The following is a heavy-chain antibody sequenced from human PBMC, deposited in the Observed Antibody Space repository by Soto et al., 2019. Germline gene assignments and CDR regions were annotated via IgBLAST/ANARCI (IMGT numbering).Heavy chain of an antibody. J-gene: IGHJ6*02. D-gene: IGHD6-13*01. CDR2: IYYSGST. CDR1: GGSISSYY. CDR3: ASGIAAAGTYGMDV. Sequence: PPETLSLTCTVSGGSISSYYWSWIRQPPGKGLEWIGYIYYSGSTNYNPSLKSRVTISVDTSKNQFSLKLSSVTAADTAMYYCASGIAAAGTYGMDVWGQGTTVTVS. V-gene: IGHV4-59*01.